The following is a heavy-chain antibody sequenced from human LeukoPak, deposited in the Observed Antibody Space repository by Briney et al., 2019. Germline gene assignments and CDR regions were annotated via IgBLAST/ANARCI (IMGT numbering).Heavy chain of an antibody. CDR2: MNPNSGNT. CDR3: ARGGVFGVVTNHYYYGMDV. V-gene: IGHV1-8*01. D-gene: IGHD3-3*01. Sequence: RASVTVSCTASGYTFTSYDINWVRQATGQGLEWMGWMNPNSGNTGYAQKFQGRVTMTRNTSISTAYMELSSLRSEDTAVYYCARGGVFGVVTNHYYYGMDVWGQGTTVTVSS. J-gene: IGHJ6*02. CDR1: GYTFTSYD.